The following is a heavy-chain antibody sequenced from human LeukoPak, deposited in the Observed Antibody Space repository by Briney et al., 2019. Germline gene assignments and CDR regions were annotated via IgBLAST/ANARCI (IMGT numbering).Heavy chain of an antibody. CDR1: GFTLSSYA. D-gene: IGHD6-13*01. CDR3: AKETSSWYTGLDY. CDR2: ISVSGNT. J-gene: IGHJ4*02. V-gene: IGHV3-23*01. Sequence: GSLRLPCAASGFTLSSYAMSWVRQAPGKGLEWVSAISVSGNTYHADSVKGRFTISRDNSKNTLYLQMNSLRAEDTAVYYCAKETSSWYTGLDYWGQGTLVTVSS.